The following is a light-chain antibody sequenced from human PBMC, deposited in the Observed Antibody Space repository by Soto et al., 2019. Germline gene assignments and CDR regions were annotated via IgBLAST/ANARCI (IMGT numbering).Light chain of an antibody. J-gene: IGKJ4*01. V-gene: IGKV1-39*01. Sequence: DIQMTQSPSSLSASVGDRVTITCRASQSISSDLNWYQQKPGKAPKLLIYTASSLQSGVPSRFSGSGSGTDFTLTISSLEPEDFAVYYCQQRSNWTLTFGGGTKADIK. CDR1: QSISSD. CDR2: TAS. CDR3: QQRSNWTLT.